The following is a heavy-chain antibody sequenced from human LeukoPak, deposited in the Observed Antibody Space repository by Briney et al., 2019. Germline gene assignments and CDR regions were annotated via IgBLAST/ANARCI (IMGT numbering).Heavy chain of an antibody. CDR3: ARSAGIAAAATDYFDY. CDR2: ISGSGGST. CDR1: GFTFSSYA. J-gene: IGHJ4*02. Sequence: SGGSLRLSCAASGFTFSSYAMSWVRQAPGKGLEWVSAISGSGGSTYYADSVKGRFTISRDNSKNTLYLQMNSLRAGDTAVYYCARSAGIAAAATDYFDYWGQRTLVTVSS. D-gene: IGHD6-13*01. V-gene: IGHV3-23*01.